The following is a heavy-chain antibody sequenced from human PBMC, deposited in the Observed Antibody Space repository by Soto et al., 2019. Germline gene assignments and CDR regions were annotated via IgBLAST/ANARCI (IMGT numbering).Heavy chain of an antibody. D-gene: IGHD3-16*01. CDR1: GFTFRNYD. CDR3: ARTNDAYGGAFDF. CDR2: ISAAGDP. V-gene: IGHV3-13*05. J-gene: IGHJ3*01. Sequence: EVQLVESGGGLVQPGGSLRLSCEASGFTFRNYDMHWVRQGTGKGLEWVSGISAAGDPDYADSVEGRFTISRENAQNSFFLQMNSLRAEDTAVYYCARTNDAYGGAFDFWGRGTTVTVSA.